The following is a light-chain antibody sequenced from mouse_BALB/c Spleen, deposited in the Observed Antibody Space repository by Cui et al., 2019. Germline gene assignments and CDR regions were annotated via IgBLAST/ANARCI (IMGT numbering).Light chain of an antibody. J-gene: IGKJ1*01. CDR2: SGS. CDR3: QQHNEYPWT. V-gene: IGKV16-104*01. Sequence: DVQITQSPSYLAASPGETITINCRASKSISKYLAWYQEKPGKTNKLLIYSGSTLQSGIPSRFRGSGSGTDFTLTISSLEPEDFAMYYCQQHNEYPWTFGGGTKLEIK. CDR1: KSISKY.